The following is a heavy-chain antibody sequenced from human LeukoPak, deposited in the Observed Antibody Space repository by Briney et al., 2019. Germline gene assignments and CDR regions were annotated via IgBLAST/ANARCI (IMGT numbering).Heavy chain of an antibody. J-gene: IGHJ5*02. V-gene: IGHV4-39*07. CDR3: ARTTSDMVRGVMSNWFDP. CDR2: IYYSGST. Sequence: SETLSLTCTVSGGSISSSSYYWGWIRQPPGKGLEWIGSIYYSGSTYYNPSLKSRVTISVDTSKNQFSLKLSSVTAADTAVYYCARTTSDMVRGVMSNWFDPWGQGTLVTVSS. D-gene: IGHD3-10*01. CDR1: GGSISSSSYY.